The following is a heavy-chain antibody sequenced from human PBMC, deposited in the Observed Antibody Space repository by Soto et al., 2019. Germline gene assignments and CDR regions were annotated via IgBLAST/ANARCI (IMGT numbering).Heavy chain of an antibody. CDR2: IWYDGSNK. Sequence: GGSLRLSCAASGFTFSSYGMHWVRQAPGKGLEWVAVIWYDGSNKYYADSVKGRFTISRDNSKNTLYLQMNSLRAEDTAVYYCARGQYYYDSSGYYSSFDYWGQGTLVTVSS. J-gene: IGHJ4*02. CDR3: ARGQYYYDSSGYYSSFDY. CDR1: GFTFSSYG. D-gene: IGHD3-22*01. V-gene: IGHV3-33*01.